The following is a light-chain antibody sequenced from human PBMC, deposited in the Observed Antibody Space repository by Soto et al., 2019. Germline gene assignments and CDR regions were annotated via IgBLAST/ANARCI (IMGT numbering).Light chain of an antibody. Sequence: DIVMTQSPDSLAVSLGERATINCKSSQRVLYSSTNQNYLAWYQQKPGQPPKLLIYWASTRESGVPDRFSGSGSGTDFTLTISSLQAEDVAVYYCQQYYSTPPTFGQGTKLEIK. CDR1: QRVLYSSTNQNY. CDR3: QQYYSTPPT. V-gene: IGKV4-1*01. J-gene: IGKJ2*01. CDR2: WAS.